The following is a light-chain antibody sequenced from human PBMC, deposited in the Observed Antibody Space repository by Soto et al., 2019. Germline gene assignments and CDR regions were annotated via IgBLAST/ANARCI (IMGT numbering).Light chain of an antibody. Sequence: DIPMTQSPSTLSASVGDRVTITCRASQSISTWLAWYQQKPGKAPKLLIYKASNLEDGVPSSFSGSGSETEFTIIISSLQPDDVETYYCQQYNTYPLTFGGGTTVEIK. CDR3: QQYNTYPLT. CDR1: QSISTW. V-gene: IGKV1-5*03. J-gene: IGKJ4*02. CDR2: KAS.